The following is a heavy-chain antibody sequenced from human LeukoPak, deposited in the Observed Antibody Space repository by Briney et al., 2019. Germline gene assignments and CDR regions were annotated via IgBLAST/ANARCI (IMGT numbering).Heavy chain of an antibody. D-gene: IGHD3-10*01. CDR2: IYSDGRT. CDR3: ARDSGRFDVFDI. J-gene: IGHJ3*02. Sequence: GGSLRLSCSASGFIFSNYWMTWVRQAPGKGLEWVSVIYSDGRTYYADSVKGRFTISRDNSKNTLYLQMNSLRAEDTAVYYCARDSGRFDVFDIWGQGTMVTVSS. CDR1: GFIFSNYW. V-gene: IGHV3-53*01.